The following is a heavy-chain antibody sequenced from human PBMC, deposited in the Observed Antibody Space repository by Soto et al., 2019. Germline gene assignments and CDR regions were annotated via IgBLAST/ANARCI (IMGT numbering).Heavy chain of an antibody. CDR2: IYPGDSDT. V-gene: IGHV5-51*01. J-gene: IGHJ6*02. CDR1: GYSFTSYW. Sequence: PGESLKISCKGSGYSFTSYWIGWVRQMPGKGLEWMGIIYPGDSDTRYSPSFQGQVTISADKSISTAYLQWSSLKASDTAMYYCASGGYSYGSHYYYYYGMDVWGQGTTVTVSS. D-gene: IGHD5-18*01. CDR3: ASGGYSYGSHYYYYYGMDV.